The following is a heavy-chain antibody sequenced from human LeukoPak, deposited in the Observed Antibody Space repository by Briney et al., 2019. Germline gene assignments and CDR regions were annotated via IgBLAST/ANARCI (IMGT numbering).Heavy chain of an antibody. V-gene: IGHV4-59*01. CDR1: GGSISSYY. J-gene: IGHJ6*03. D-gene: IGHD3-3*01. CDR2: IYYSGST. CDR3: ARSTRFLEWSNLAYYYMDV. Sequence: SETLSLTCTVSGGSISSYYWSWIRQPPGKGLEWIGYIYYSGSTNYNPSPKSRVTISVDTSKNQFSLKLSSVTAADTAVYYCARSTRFLEWSNLAYYYMDVWGKGTTVTVSS.